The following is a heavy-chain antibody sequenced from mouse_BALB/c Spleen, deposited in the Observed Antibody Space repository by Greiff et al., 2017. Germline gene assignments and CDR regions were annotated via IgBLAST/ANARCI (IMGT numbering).Heavy chain of an antibody. J-gene: IGHJ4*01. Sequence: DVKLQESGPGLVKPSQSLSLTCTVTGYSITSDYAWNWIRQFPGNKLEWMGYISYSGSTSYNPSLKSRISITRDTSKNQFFLQLNSVTTEDTATYYCARSVYGYDGHYYAMDYWGQGTSVTVSS. CDR2: ISYSGST. CDR3: ARSVYGYDGHYYAMDY. CDR1: GYSITSDYA. V-gene: IGHV3-2*02. D-gene: IGHD2-2*01.